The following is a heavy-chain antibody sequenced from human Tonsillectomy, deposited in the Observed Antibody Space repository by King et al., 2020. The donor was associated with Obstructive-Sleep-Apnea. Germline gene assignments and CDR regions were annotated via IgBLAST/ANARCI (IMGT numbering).Heavy chain of an antibody. D-gene: IGHD4-17*01. CDR3: VRREVTTAADAFDL. CDR2: ISSSTSYT. CDR1: GFTFSDYY. J-gene: IGHJ3*01. Sequence: VQLVEFGGGLVKPGGSLRLSCAASGFTFSDYYMSWIRQAPGKGLEWVSDISSSTSYTNYADSVKGRFTISRDNAKNSLSLQMNSLRGEDTAVYYCVRREVTTAADAFDLWGQGTMVTVSS. V-gene: IGHV3-11*06.